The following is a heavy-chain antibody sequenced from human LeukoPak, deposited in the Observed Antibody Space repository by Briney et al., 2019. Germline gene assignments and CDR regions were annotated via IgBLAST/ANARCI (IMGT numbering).Heavy chain of an antibody. CDR2: IIPILGIA. D-gene: IGHD4-23*01. J-gene: IGHJ3*02. CDR1: GGTFSSYA. Sequence: ASVKVSCKASGGTFSSYAISWVRQAPGQGLEWMGRIIPILGIANYAQKFQGRVTITADKSTSTAYMELSSLRSEDTAVYYCARVPTVVIPGAFDIWGQGTMVTVSS. CDR3: ARVPTVVIPGAFDI. V-gene: IGHV1-69*04.